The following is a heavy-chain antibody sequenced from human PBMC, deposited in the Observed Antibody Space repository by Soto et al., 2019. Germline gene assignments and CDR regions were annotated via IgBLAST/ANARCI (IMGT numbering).Heavy chain of an antibody. J-gene: IGHJ4*01. CDR3: ARDNYDCSGYHQYYFDY. CDR2: IYYSGST. Sequence: PSETLSHTCRVSGGSVSSCSYYWSWIRQPPGKVLEWIGYIYYSGSTNYNPSLKSRVTISVDTSKNQFSLKLSSVTAADTAVYYCARDNYDCSGYHQYYFDYWGQGTLVTVSS. CDR1: GGSVSSCSYY. D-gene: IGHD3-22*01. V-gene: IGHV4-61*01.